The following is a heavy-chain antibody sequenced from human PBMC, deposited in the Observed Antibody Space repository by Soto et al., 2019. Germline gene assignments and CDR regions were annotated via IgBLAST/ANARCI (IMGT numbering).Heavy chain of an antibody. V-gene: IGHV1-2*04. CDR2: INPNSGGT. J-gene: IGHJ4*02. CDR1: GYTFTGYY. D-gene: IGHD1-20*01. Sequence: ASVKVSCKASGYTFTGYYMHWVRQAPGQGLEWMGWINPNSGGTNYAQKFQGWVTMTRDTSISTAYMEPSRLRSDDTAVYYCAIVFSPGYNWNDGIFDYWGRGTLVTVSS. CDR3: AIVFSPGYNWNDGIFDY.